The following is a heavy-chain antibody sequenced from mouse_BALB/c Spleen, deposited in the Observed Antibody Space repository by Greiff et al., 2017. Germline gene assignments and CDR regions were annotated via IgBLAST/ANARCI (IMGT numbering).Heavy chain of an antibody. V-gene: IGHV5-9-1*01. CDR3: ARDDEEYAMDY. Sequence: EVMLVESGGGLVKPGGSLKLSCAASGFTFSSYAMPWVRQTPEKRLEWVATISSGGSYTYYPDSVQGRFTISRDNAKSTLYLQMSSLRSEDTAMYYCARDDEEYAMDYWGQGTSVTVSS. D-gene: IGHD2-3*01. J-gene: IGHJ4*01. CDR2: ISSGGSYT. CDR1: GFTFSSYA.